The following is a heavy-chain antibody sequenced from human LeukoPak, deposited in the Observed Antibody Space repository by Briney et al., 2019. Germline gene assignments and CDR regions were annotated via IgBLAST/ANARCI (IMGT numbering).Heavy chain of an antibody. D-gene: IGHD6-13*01. CDR3: ARTGHPNSSSWYFDY. V-gene: IGHV4-59*08. CDR1: GGSISSFY. J-gene: IGHJ4*02. CDR2: IYYSGST. Sequence: PSETLSLTCTVSGGSISSFYWSWIRQPPGKGLEWIGYIYYSGSTNYNASLKSRVTVSVDPSKNQFSLELYSVTAADTAVYYCARTGHPNSSSWYFDYWGQGTLVTVSS.